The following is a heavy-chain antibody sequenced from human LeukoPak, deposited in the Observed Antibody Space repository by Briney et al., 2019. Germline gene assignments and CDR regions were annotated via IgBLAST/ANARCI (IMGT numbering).Heavy chain of an antibody. Sequence: RPSETLSLTCAVSGGSISSSNWWSWVRQPPGKGLEWIGEIYHSGSTNYNPSLKSRVTISVDKSKNQFSLKLSSVTAADTAVYYCARLIKYSSSSYAFDIWGQGTMVTVSS. V-gene: IGHV4-4*02. D-gene: IGHD6-6*01. CDR2: IYHSGST. CDR3: ARLIKYSSSSYAFDI. CDR1: GGSISSSNW. J-gene: IGHJ3*02.